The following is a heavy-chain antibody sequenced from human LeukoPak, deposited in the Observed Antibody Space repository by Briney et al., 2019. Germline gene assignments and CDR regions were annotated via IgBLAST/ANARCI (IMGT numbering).Heavy chain of an antibody. D-gene: IGHD6-13*01. CDR2: INHSGST. J-gene: IGHJ6*03. V-gene: IGHV4-34*01. CDR3: ASQSEPNIAAAPGGSYYYMDV. Sequence: SETLSLTCAVYGGSFSGYYWSWIRQPPGKGLEWIGEINHSGSTNYNPSLKSRVTISVDTSKNQFSLKLSSVTAADTAVYYCASQSEPNIAAAPGGSYYYMDVWGKGTTVTVSS. CDR1: GGSFSGYY.